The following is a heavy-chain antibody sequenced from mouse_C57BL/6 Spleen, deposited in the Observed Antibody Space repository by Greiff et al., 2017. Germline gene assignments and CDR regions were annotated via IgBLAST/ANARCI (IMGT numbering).Heavy chain of an antibody. CDR2: IHPNSGST. CDR3: ARQTDLLSFAD. CDR1: GYTFTSYW. D-gene: IGHD2-1*01. Sequence: QVQLQQPGAELVKPGASVKLSCKASGYTFTSYWMHWVKQRPGQGLEWIGMIHPNSGSTNYNEKFKSKATLTVDNSSSTAYMQLSSLTSEDSAVYYCARQTDLLSFADWGQGTLVTVSA. V-gene: IGHV1-64*01. J-gene: IGHJ3*01.